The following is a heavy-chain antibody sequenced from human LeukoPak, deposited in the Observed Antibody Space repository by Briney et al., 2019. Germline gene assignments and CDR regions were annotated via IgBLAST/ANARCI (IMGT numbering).Heavy chain of an antibody. CDR3: ASVSSGWSAEYFQH. V-gene: IGHV3-7*01. J-gene: IGHJ1*01. D-gene: IGHD6-19*01. Sequence: PGGSLRLSCAASGFTFSCYWMSWVRQAPVKGLEWVANIKQDGSEKYYVDSVKGRFTISRYNAKNSLYLQMNSLRAEDTAVYYCASVSSGWSAEYFQHWGQGTLVTVSS. CDR2: IKQDGSEK. CDR1: GFTFSCYW.